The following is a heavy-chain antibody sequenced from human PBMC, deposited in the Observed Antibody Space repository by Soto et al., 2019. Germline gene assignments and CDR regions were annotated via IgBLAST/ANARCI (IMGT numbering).Heavy chain of an antibody. CDR3: TRHDSNYDFWSGSPPRYGMDV. J-gene: IGHJ6*02. Sequence: SETLSLTCTVSGGSISSSSYYSGWIRQPPGKGLEWIGSIYYSGSTYYNPSLKSRVTISRDDSKNTAYLQMNSLKTEDTAVYYCTRHDSNYDFWSGSPPRYGMDVWGQGATVTVSS. V-gene: IGHV4-39*01. CDR1: GGSISSSSYY. D-gene: IGHD3-3*01. CDR2: IYYSGST.